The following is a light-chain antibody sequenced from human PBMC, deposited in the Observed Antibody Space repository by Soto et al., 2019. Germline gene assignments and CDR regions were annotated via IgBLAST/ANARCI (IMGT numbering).Light chain of an antibody. CDR2: GAS. J-gene: IGKJ1*01. V-gene: IGKV3-15*01. Sequence: IVLTQSPATLSVSPGERATLSCRASQSVGADLAWYQRKPGQAPRLLIYGASTRATGIPARFSGSGSGTEFTLTISSLQSEDFAVYYCQHYNNWPPWTFGQGTKVDI. CDR3: QHYNNWPPWT. CDR1: QSVGAD.